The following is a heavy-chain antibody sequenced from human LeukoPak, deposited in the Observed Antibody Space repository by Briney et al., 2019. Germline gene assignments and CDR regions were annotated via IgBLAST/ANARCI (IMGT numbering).Heavy chain of an antibody. V-gene: IGHV1-69*01. J-gene: IGHJ4*02. CDR2: IIPIFGTA. CDR1: GGTFSSYA. D-gene: IGHD3-9*01. Sequence: ASVKVSCKASGGTFSSYAISWVRQAPGQGLEWMGGIIPIFGTANYAQKFQGRVTITADESTSTAYMELSSLRSEDTAVYYRASDSGGSYYDILTGYNYWGQGTLVTVSS. CDR3: ASDSGGSYYDILTGYNY.